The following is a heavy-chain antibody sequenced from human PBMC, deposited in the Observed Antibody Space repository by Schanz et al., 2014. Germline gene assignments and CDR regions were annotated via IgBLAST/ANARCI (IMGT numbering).Heavy chain of an antibody. D-gene: IGHD5-18*01. CDR1: GYTFISYG. CDR3: ARGPSQGYSYGHNIGAYYYGMDV. CDR2: IIPSLGLA. V-gene: IGHV1-69*04. Sequence: QVQLVQSGAEVKKPGASVKVSCKASGYTFISYGIKWVRQATGQGLEWMGRIIPSLGLAKYEQKFQDKVTITADTSTTTAYMELSGLRSEDTAVYYCARGPSQGYSYGHNIGAYYYGMDVWGQGTTVTVSS. J-gene: IGHJ6*02.